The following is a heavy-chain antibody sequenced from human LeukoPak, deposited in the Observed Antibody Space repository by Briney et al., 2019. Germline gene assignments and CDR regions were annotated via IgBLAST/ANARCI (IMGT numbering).Heavy chain of an antibody. J-gene: IGHJ4*02. Sequence: SQTLSLTCAISGDSVSSNSAAWDWIRQSPSRGLEWLGRTYYRSKWYNDYAVSVKSRITINPDTSKNQFSLKLSSVTAADTAVYYCARVRAYYYDSSGSLDYWGQGTLATVSS. D-gene: IGHD3-22*01. V-gene: IGHV6-1*01. CDR2: TYYRSKWYN. CDR1: GDSVSSNSAA. CDR3: ARVRAYYYDSSGSLDY.